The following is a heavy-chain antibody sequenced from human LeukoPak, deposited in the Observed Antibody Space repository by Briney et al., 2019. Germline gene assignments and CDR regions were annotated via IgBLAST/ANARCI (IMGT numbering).Heavy chain of an antibody. Sequence: ASVKVSCKASGHTFTSYDINWVRQATGQGLEWMGWMNPNSGNTGYAQKFQGRVTITRNTSISTAYMELSSLRSEDTAVYYCARSWSPLDWFDPWGQGTLVTVSS. J-gene: IGHJ5*02. V-gene: IGHV1-8*03. CDR3: ARSWSPLDWFDP. CDR2: MNPNSGNT. CDR1: GHTFTSYD.